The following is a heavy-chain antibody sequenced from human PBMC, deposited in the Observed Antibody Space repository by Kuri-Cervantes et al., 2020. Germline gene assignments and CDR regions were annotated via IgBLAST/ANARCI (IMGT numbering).Heavy chain of an antibody. V-gene: IGHV4-34*01. D-gene: IGHD1-1*01. Sequence: SETLSLTCAVYTGSFSGYYWSWIRQSPGKGLEWIGEINHSGSTNYNPSLKSRVTISVDRSKNQFSLKLSSVTAADMAVYYCARGERLGNYYYMDVWGEGTTVTVSS. CDR3: ARGERLGNYYYMDV. J-gene: IGHJ6*03. CDR2: INHSGST. CDR1: TGSFSGYY.